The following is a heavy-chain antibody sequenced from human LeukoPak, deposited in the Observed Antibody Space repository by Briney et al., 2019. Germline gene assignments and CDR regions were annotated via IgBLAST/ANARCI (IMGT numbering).Heavy chain of an antibody. Sequence: PGGSLRLSCAASGFTFSSYAMSWVRQAPGKGLEWVANIKQDGSEKYYVDSVKGRFTISRDNAKNSLYLQMNSLRAEDTAVYYCARWGTITIFGVVMRPKQALDYWGQGTLVTVSS. CDR2: IKQDGSEK. CDR1: GFTFSSYA. J-gene: IGHJ4*02. CDR3: ARWGTITIFGVVMRPKQALDY. V-gene: IGHV3-7*01. D-gene: IGHD3-3*01.